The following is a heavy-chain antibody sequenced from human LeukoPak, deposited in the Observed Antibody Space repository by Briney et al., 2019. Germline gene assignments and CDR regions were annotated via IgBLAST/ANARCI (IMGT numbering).Heavy chain of an antibody. D-gene: IGHD2-21*02. V-gene: IGHV1-18*01. CDR3: ARGLGCGGDCYRIDY. J-gene: IGHJ4*02. CDR2: ISAYNGNT. CDR1: GYTFTSYG. Sequence: VASVKVSCKASGYTFTSYGISWVRQTPGQGLEWMGWISAYNGNTNYAQTLQRRVTMTTDTSTSTAYMELRSLRSDDTAVYYCARGLGCGGDCYRIDYWGQGTLVTVSS.